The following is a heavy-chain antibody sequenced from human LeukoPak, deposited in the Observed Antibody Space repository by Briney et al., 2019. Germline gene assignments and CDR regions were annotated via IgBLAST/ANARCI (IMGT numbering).Heavy chain of an antibody. CDR1: GFTFSNYG. V-gene: IGHV3-30*02. D-gene: IGHD3-22*01. Sequence: GGSLRLSCAASGFTFSNYGLHWIRQAPGKGLEWVAFIRYDGSNKYYADSVKGRFTISRDNSKNTLYLQMNSLRVEDTAVYYCAKVDRDYYDSSGRMNWFDPWGQGTLATVSS. J-gene: IGHJ5*02. CDR2: IRYDGSNK. CDR3: AKVDRDYYDSSGRMNWFDP.